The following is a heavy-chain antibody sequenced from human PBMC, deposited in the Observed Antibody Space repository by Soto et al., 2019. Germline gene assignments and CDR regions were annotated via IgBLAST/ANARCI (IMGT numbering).Heavy chain of an antibody. V-gene: IGHV4-34*01. J-gene: IGHJ5*02. Sequence: SETLSLTCAVYGGSFSGYYWSWIRQPPGKGLEWIGEINHSGSTNYNPSLKSRVTISVDTSKNQFSLKLSSVTAADTAVYYCARGSPTANWFDPWGQGTLDTVSS. CDR2: INHSGST. CDR3: ARGSPTANWFDP. CDR1: GGSFSGYY.